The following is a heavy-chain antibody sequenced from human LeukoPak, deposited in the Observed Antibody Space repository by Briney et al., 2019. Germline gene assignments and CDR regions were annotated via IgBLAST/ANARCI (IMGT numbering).Heavy chain of an antibody. CDR1: GFTFSSYA. CDR3: VKGGDSSGSPRTRLFDY. Sequence: GGSLRLSCSASGFTFSSYAMHWVRQAPGKGLEYVSAISSNGGSTYYADSVKGRFAISRDNSKNTLYLQMSSLRAGGTAVYYCVKGGDSSGSPRTRLFDYWGQGTLVTVSS. V-gene: IGHV3-64D*06. D-gene: IGHD3-22*01. CDR2: ISSNGGST. J-gene: IGHJ4*02.